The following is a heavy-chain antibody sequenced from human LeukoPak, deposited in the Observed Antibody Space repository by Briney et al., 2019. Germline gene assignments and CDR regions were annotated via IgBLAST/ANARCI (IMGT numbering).Heavy chain of an antibody. V-gene: IGHV1-46*01. Sequence: APVKVSCKASGYTFTSYYMHWVRQAPGQGLEWMGIINPSGGSTSYAQKFQGRVTMTRDTSTSTVYMELSSLRSEDTAVYYCARDRGYYDSSGYYVNWGQGTLVTVSS. CDR3: ARDRGYYDSSGYYVN. D-gene: IGHD3-22*01. CDR2: INPSGGST. J-gene: IGHJ4*02. CDR1: GYTFTSYY.